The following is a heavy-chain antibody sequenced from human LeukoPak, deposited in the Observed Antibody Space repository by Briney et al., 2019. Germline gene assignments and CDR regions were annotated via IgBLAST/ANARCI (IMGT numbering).Heavy chain of an antibody. V-gene: IGHV5-51*01. J-gene: IGHJ5*02. Sequence: GESLRISCKASGYSFTNYWIAWLRQKPGKGLEWMGIMHPGESEINYSPSFEGQVTISADTSISTAYLEWYSLKASDSAIYYCAKTIASLGSGARYFDPWGQGTMITVSS. D-gene: IGHD5/OR15-5a*01. CDR3: AKTIASLGSGARYFDP. CDR1: GYSFTNYW. CDR2: MHPGESEI.